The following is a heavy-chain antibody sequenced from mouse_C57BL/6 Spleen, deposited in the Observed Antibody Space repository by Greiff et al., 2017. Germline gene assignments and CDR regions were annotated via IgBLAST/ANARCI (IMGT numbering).Heavy chain of an antibody. J-gene: IGHJ4*01. CDR1: GFTFSDYY. CDR3: ARVVTTDYYAMDY. Sequence: EVKLMESEGGLVQPGRSMKLSCTASGFTFSDYYMAWVRQVPEKGLEWVANINYDGSSTYYLDSLKSRFIISRDNAKNILYLQMSSLKSEDTATYYCARVVTTDYYAMDYWGQGTSVTVSS. D-gene: IGHD2-2*01. V-gene: IGHV5-16*01. CDR2: INYDGSST.